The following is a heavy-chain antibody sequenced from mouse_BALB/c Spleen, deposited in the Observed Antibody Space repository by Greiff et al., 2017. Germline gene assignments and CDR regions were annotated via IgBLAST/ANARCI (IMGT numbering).Heavy chain of an antibody. D-gene: IGHD2-4*01. Sequence: VQLQQSGPGLVKPSQSLSLTCSVTGYSITSGYYWNWIRQFPGNKLEWMGYISYDGSNNYNPSLKNRISITRDTSKNQLFLKLNSVTTEDTATYYCARVITRAMDYWGQGTSVTVSS. V-gene: IGHV3-6*02. J-gene: IGHJ4*01. CDR2: ISYDGSN. CDR3: ARVITRAMDY. CDR1: GYSITSGYY.